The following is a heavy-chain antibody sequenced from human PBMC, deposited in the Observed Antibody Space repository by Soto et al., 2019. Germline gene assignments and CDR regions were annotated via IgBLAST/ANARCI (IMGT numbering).Heavy chain of an antibody. CDR2: FSNSGGTT. CDR1: GFTFANYA. D-gene: IGHD3-10*01. J-gene: IGHJ6*02. CDR3: ARFEGGASGTYGLDV. V-gene: IGHV3-23*01. Sequence: VQLLESGGGLVQPGGYLGLCFAGSGFTFANYAMSWVRQAPGKGLEGVSVFSNSGGTTYYADSVKGRFTISRDNFKNTLYLQLDSLRAEDTAIYYCARFEGGASGTYGLDVWGQGTTVTVSS.